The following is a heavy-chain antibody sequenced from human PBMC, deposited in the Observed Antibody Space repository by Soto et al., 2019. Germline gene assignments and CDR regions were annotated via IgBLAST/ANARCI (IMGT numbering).Heavy chain of an antibody. Sequence: SVKVSCKASHYTFTTDTITWVRQAPGQGLEWVGWLGPNSGNTNFAQKFQGRLSLTIEKYTSTTYMEVRSLRSGETAVYYCATDEGNYFDFGGHGTLVHVS. D-gene: IGHD3-3*01. CDR1: HYTFTTDT. CDR2: LGPNSGNT. CDR3: ATDEGNYFDF. J-gene: IGHJ5*01. V-gene: IGHV1-18*04.